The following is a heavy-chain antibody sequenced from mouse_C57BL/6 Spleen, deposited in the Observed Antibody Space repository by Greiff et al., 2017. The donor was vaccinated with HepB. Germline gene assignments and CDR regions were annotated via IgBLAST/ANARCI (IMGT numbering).Heavy chain of an antibody. CDR1: GYTFTSYW. D-gene: IGHD2-4*01. Sequence: VQLQQPGAELVKPGASVKLSCKASGYTFTSYWMHWVKQRPGRGLGWIGRIDPNSGGTKYNEKFKSKATLTVDKPSSTTYMQRSSLTSEDSAVYYCARSNDYPAYWGQGTLVTVSA. CDR2: IDPNSGGT. V-gene: IGHV1-72*01. J-gene: IGHJ3*01. CDR3: ARSNDYPAY.